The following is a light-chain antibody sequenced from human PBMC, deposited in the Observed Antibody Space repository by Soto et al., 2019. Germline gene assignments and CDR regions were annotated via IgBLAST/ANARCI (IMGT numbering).Light chain of an antibody. Sequence: DIQMTQSPSTLSASVGDRVTITFRASQSISSWLAWYQQKPGKAPKLLIYKASSLESGVPSRFSGSGSGTEFTLTISSLQPDDFATYYCQQDNSYPSFGGGTKVEIK. CDR2: KAS. V-gene: IGKV1-5*03. J-gene: IGKJ4*01. CDR3: QQDNSYPS. CDR1: QSISSW.